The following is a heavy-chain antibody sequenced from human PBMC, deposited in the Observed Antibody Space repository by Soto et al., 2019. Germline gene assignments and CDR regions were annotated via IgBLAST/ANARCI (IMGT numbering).Heavy chain of an antibody. CDR1: GYTFTSYG. D-gene: IGHD5-18*01. J-gene: IGHJ4*02. CDR2: ISAYNGDT. V-gene: IGHV1-18*01. Sequence: QVQLVQSGAEVKKPGASVKVSCKASGYTFTSYGISWVRQAPGQGLEWMGWISAYNGDTKYAQKLQGRVTMTTDTSTSTAYMELRSLRSDDTAVYYCARDKGVDTAMVPFVYWGQGTLVTVSS. CDR3: ARDKGVDTAMVPFVY.